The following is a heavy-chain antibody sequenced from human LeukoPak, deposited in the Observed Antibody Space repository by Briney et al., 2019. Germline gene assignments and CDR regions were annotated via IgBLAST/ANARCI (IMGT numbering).Heavy chain of an antibody. D-gene: IGHD6-6*01. CDR3: ARHEQLTYFWYFDL. CDR2: IYYSGST. CDR1: GGSISSSSYY. Sequence: PSETLFLTCTVSGGSISSSSYYWGWIRQPPGKGLEWIGSIYYSGSTYYNPSLKSRVTISVDTSKNQFSLKLSSVTAADTAVYYCARHEQLTYFWYFDLWGRGTLVTVSS. J-gene: IGHJ2*01. V-gene: IGHV4-39*01.